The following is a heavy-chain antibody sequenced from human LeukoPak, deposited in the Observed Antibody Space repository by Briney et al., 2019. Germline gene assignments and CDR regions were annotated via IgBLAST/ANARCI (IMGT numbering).Heavy chain of an antibody. CDR2: INTDGTVT. J-gene: IGHJ4*02. V-gene: IGHV3-74*01. D-gene: IGHD6-19*01. CDR3: ATKQWLAPPPDS. CDR1: GFTFSKYW. Sequence: PGGSLRLSCAASGFTFSKYWMLWVRQAPGKGLEGVSRINTDGTVTTCADSVKGRFTVSRDNDDNTMFLQMNSVRDEDTAVYYCATKQWLAPPPDSWGQGTPVTVSS.